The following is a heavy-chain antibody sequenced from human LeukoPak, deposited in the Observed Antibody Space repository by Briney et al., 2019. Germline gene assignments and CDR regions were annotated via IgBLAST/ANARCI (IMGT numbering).Heavy chain of an antibody. D-gene: IGHD6-19*01. Sequence: SETLSLTCTVSGGSISSYYWSWIRQPAGKGLEWIGRIYTSGSTNYNPSLKSRVTMPVDTSKNQFSLKLSSVTAADTAVYYCARWSVGSSGWYSWFDPWGQGTLVTVSS. J-gene: IGHJ5*02. CDR2: IYTSGST. V-gene: IGHV4-4*07. CDR1: GGSISSYY. CDR3: ARWSVGSSGWYSWFDP.